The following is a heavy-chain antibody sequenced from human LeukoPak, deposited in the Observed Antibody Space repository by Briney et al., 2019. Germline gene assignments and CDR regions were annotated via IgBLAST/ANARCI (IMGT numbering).Heavy chain of an antibody. J-gene: IGHJ3*02. Sequence: KPSETLSLTCTVSGGSISSSSYYWGWIRQPPGKGLEWIGSIYYSGSTYHNPSLKSRVTISVDTSKNQFSLKLSSVTAADTAVYYCARPSTDYVWGSYRTGASDIWGQGTMVTVSS. CDR3: ARPSTDYVWGSYRTGASDI. D-gene: IGHD3-16*02. CDR1: GGSISSSSYY. V-gene: IGHV4-39*01. CDR2: IYYSGST.